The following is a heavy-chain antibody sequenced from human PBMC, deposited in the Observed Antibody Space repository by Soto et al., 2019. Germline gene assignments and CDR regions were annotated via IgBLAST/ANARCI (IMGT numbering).Heavy chain of an antibody. CDR1: GFTFTTYT. D-gene: IGHD4-17*01. J-gene: IGHJ4*02. Sequence: EVQLVESGGGLVKPGGSLRLSCAASGFTFTTYTMNWVRQAPGKGLEWVSSISYSSTYIYYADSVKGRFTISRDNAKNSLYLQMNSLRAEDTAVYYCVRADYGDYLLDSWGQGTLVTVSS. CDR3: VRADYGDYLLDS. V-gene: IGHV3-21*01. CDR2: ISYSSTYI.